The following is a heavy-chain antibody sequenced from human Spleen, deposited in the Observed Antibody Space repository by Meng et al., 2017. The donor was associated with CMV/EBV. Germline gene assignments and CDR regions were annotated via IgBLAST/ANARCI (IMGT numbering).Heavy chain of an antibody. V-gene: IGHV4-59*01. CDR1: DGSISNYF. CDR2: IYSSGST. J-gene: IGHJ6*02. D-gene: IGHD4-11*01. CDR3: TRVPVTPYYGMDV. Sequence: SETLSLTCSVSDGSISNYFCSWIRQPPGKGLEWIGYIYSSGSTNYNPSLKSRVTISVDTSKNQFSLKLNSVTTADTAVYYCTRVPVTPYYGMDVWGQGTTVTVSS.